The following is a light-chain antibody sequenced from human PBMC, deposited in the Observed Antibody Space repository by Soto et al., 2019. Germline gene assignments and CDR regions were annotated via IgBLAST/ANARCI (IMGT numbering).Light chain of an antibody. V-gene: IGLV2-18*02. J-gene: IGLJ1*01. Sequence: QSVLTQPPSVSGSPGQSVAISCAGTSSDVGSYNRVSWYQQPPGAAPKLMIYEVSNRPSGVPDRFSRSKSGNAASLTISGLEAEDEADYYCKSYTGSSTYVFGTGTKVTVL. CDR2: EVS. CDR3: KSYTGSSTYV. CDR1: SSDVGSYNR.